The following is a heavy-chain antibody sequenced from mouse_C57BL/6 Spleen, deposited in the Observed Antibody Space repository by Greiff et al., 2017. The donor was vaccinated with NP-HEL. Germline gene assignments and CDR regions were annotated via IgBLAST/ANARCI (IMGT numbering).Heavy chain of an antibody. V-gene: IGHV1-19*01. Sequence: EVMLVESGPVLVKPGASVKMSCKASGYTFTDYYMNWVKQSHGKSLEWIGVINPYNGGTSYNQKFKGKATLTVDKSSSTAYMELNSLTSEDSAVYYCAIRGSREGYAMDYWGQGTSVTVAS. CDR3: AIRGSREGYAMDY. J-gene: IGHJ4*01. D-gene: IGHD1-1*01. CDR2: INPYNGGT. CDR1: GYTFTDYY.